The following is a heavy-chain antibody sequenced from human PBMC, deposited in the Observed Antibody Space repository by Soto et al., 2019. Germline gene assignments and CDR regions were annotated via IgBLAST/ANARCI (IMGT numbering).Heavy chain of an antibody. CDR2: INWNGGST. Sequence: GGSLRLSCAASGFTFNNYGMHWVRQAPGKGLEWVSGINWNGGSTGYADSVKGRFTISRDNAKNSLYLQMNSLRAEDTALYYCARDGRQYYYDSSGHGAFDIWGQGTMVTVSS. J-gene: IGHJ3*02. V-gene: IGHV3-20*04. CDR1: GFTFNNYG. D-gene: IGHD3-22*01. CDR3: ARDGRQYYYDSSGHGAFDI.